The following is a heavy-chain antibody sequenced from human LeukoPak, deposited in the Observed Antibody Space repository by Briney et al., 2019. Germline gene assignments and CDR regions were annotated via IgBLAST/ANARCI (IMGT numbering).Heavy chain of an antibody. J-gene: IGHJ6*02. Sequence: PGRSLRLSCAASGFTFSSYGMHWVRQAPGKGLEWVAVISYDGSNKYYADSVKGRFTISRDNSKNTLYLQMNSLRAEDTAVYYCAKDLYDILTGYSFTYYYYGMDVWGQGTTVTVSS. V-gene: IGHV3-30*18. D-gene: IGHD3-9*01. CDR2: ISYDGSNK. CDR1: GFTFSSYG. CDR3: AKDLYDILTGYSFTYYYYGMDV.